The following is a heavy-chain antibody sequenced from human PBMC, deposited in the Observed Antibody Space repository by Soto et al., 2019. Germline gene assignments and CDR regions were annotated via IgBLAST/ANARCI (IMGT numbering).Heavy chain of an antibody. D-gene: IGHD2-2*01. V-gene: IGHV1-18*04. CDR3: ARHMTAPDQIVVLPAPFDS. J-gene: IGHJ4*02. Sequence: GASVKVSCKPSGYTFSSYTISWVRQAPGQGLEWMGWISAYNGNTRHAQKVQGRVIMTTDTSTSTAYMELKSLRSDDTAVYYCARHMTAPDQIVVLPAPFDSWGQGTLVTVSS. CDR1: GYTFSSYT. CDR2: ISAYNGNT.